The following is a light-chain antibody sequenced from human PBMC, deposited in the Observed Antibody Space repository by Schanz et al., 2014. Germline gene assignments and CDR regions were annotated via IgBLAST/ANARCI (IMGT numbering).Light chain of an antibody. CDR1: QSVSSN. V-gene: IGKV3-20*01. Sequence: EIVMTQSPATLSVSPGERATLSCRASQSVSSNLAWYQQKPGRAPRLLIYGASSRATGIPDRFSGSGSGTDFTLTISRLEPEDFAVYYCQQYGSSPWGFGQGTKVEIK. J-gene: IGKJ1*01. CDR3: QQYGSSPWG. CDR2: GAS.